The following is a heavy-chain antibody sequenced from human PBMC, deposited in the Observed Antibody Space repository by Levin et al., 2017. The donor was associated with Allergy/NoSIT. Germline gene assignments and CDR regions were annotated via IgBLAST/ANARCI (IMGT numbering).Heavy chain of an antibody. CDR2: IYYSGST. V-gene: IGHV4-30-4*01. D-gene: IGHD6-13*01. Sequence: KASETLSLTCTVSGGSISSGDYYWSWIRQPPGKGLEWIGYIYYSGSTYYNPSLKSRVTIAVDTSTTQFSLQLSSVTAADPAVYYCARAEGQQLGTTFDYWGQGTLVTVSS. CDR1: GGSISSGDYY. J-gene: IGHJ4*02. CDR3: ARAEGQQLGTTFDY.